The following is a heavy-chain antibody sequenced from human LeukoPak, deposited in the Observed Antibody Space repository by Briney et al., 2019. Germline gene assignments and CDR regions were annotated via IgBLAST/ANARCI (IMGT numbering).Heavy chain of an antibody. CDR2: ISYDGSNK. J-gene: IGHJ4*02. CDR3: AKDGWLAAEYYFDY. CDR1: GFTFSSYG. V-gene: IGHV3-30*18. D-gene: IGHD6-19*01. Sequence: PGRSLRLSCAASGFTFSSYGMHWVRQAPGKGLEWVAVISYDGSNKYYADSVKGRFTISRDNSKNTLYLQMNSLRAEDTAVHYCAKDGWLAAEYYFDYWGQGTLVTVSS.